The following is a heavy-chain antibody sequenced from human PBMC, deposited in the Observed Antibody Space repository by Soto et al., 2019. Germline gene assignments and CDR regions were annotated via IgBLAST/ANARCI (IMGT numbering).Heavy chain of an antibody. D-gene: IGHD3-3*02. CDR2: IYSGGST. CDR3: ARSFLEWLPKSYYFDY. V-gene: IGHV3-66*01. CDR1: GFTVSSNY. J-gene: IGHJ4*02. Sequence: EVQLVESGGGLVQPGGSLRLSCAASGFTVSSNYMSWVRQAPGKGLEWVSVIYSGGSTYYADSVKGRFTISRDNSKNMLYLQMNSLRAEDTAVYYCARSFLEWLPKSYYFDYWGQGTLVTVSS.